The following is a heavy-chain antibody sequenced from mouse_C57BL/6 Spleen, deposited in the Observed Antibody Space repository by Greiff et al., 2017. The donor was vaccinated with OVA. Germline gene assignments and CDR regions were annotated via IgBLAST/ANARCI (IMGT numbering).Heavy chain of an antibody. CDR3: ARDDYYGSSYNY. CDR1: GYTFTSYW. V-gene: IGHV1-55*01. CDR2: IYPGSGST. Sequence: VQLQQPGAELVKPGASVKMSCKASGYTFTSYWITWVKQRPGQGLEWIGDIYPGSGSTNYNEKFKSQATLTVDTSSSTAYMQLSSLTSEDSAVYYCARDDYYGSSYNYWGQGTTLTVSS. D-gene: IGHD1-1*01. J-gene: IGHJ2*01.